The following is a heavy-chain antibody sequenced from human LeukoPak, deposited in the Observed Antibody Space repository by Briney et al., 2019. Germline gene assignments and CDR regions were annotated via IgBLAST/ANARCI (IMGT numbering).Heavy chain of an antibody. Sequence: GASLKISCKTSGFFFTGYWIGWGRRMPGKGVEWMGIIYPDDSDTRYSPSFQGQVTVSADKSISTSSLQWSSMKASDTAMYYCARLAGNYIDYWGQGTLVTVSS. V-gene: IGHV5-51*01. J-gene: IGHJ4*02. D-gene: IGHD3-9*01. CDR3: ARLAGNYIDY. CDR2: IYPDDSDT. CDR1: GFFFTGYW.